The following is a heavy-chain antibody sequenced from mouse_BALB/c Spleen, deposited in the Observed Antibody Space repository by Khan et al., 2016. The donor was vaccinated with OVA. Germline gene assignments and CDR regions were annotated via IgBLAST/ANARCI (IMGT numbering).Heavy chain of an antibody. J-gene: IGHJ2*01. CDR2: IYTGDGDT. CDR1: GYTFTSYW. D-gene: IGHD2-14*01. CDR3: ANYRCDYVDY. V-gene: IGHV1-87*01. Sequence: VQLQQSGAELARPGASVKLSCKASGYTFTSYWMQWVRQRLGQGLEGSGTIYTGDGDTRYTQKFKGKATLTEDKSTSKAYMQLSSLTSEDAAAYYCANYRCDYVDYWGQGTTLTVAS.